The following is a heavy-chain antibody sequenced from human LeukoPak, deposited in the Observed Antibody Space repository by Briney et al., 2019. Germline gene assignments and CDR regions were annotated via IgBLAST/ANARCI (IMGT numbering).Heavy chain of an antibody. CDR1: GYRFTSYW. V-gene: IGHV5-51*01. CDR2: IYPGDSDT. CDR3: ARLVGATTPYNWFDP. Sequence: PGESLKISCKGSGYRFTSYWIGWVRQMPGKGLEWMGIIYPGDSDTRYSPSFQGQVTISADKSISTAYLQWSSLKASDTAMYYCARLVGATTPYNWFDPWGQGTLVTVSS. J-gene: IGHJ5*02. D-gene: IGHD1-26*01.